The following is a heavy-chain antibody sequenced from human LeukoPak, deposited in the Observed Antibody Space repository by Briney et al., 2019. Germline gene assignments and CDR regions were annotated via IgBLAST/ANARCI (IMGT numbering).Heavy chain of an antibody. CDR3: AKDASGRYKGWYFDL. D-gene: IGHD1-26*01. J-gene: IGHJ2*01. CDR2: IGASDDNT. V-gene: IGHV3-23*01. CDR1: GFTFNNYA. Sequence: GGSLRLSCTASGFTFNNYAMNWVRQAPGNGLEWISAIGASDDNTCYADSVKGRFIISRDNSENTLYLQMNSLRDDDTAVYYCAKDASGRYKGWYFDLWGRGTLVTVSS.